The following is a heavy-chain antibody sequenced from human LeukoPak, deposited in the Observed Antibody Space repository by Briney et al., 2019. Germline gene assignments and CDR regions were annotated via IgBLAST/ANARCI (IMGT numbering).Heavy chain of an antibody. J-gene: IGHJ6*03. Sequence: GASVKVSCKASGGTFSSYAISWVRQAPGQGLEWMGGIIPIFGTANYAQKFQGRVTITTDESTSTAYMELCSLRSEDTAVYYCARMSPDYYYYYMDVWGKGTTVTVPS. CDR1: GGTFSSYA. V-gene: IGHV1-69*05. CDR3: ARMSPDYYYYYMDV. CDR2: IIPIFGTA.